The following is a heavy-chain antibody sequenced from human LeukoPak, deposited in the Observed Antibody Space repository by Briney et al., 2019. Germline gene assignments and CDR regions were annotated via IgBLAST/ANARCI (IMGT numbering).Heavy chain of an antibody. CDR3: ARGRSGYSSGYLGGYDYYMDV. Sequence: SETLSLTCAVYGESFSGYSWTWIRQPPGKGLQWIGQINHSEITKYNPSLKSRVTTSIVTSKNQFSLMLSSVTAADTAVYYCARGRSGYSSGYLGGYDYYMDVWGKGTTVTVSS. J-gene: IGHJ6*03. D-gene: IGHD5-18*01. CDR1: GESFSGYS. V-gene: IGHV4-34*01. CDR2: INHSEIT.